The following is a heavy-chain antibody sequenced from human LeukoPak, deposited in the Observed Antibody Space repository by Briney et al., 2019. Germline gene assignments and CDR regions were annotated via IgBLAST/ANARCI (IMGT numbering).Heavy chain of an antibody. Sequence: GGSLRLSCAPSGFIFSSYVKSWVRQAPGKGLEWVSTISVSGGSTYYADSVKGRFTISRDNAKNSLYLQMNSLRAEDTALYYCAKDSIAVAGTGYYFDYWGQGTLVTVSS. CDR1: GFIFSSYV. V-gene: IGHV3-23*01. J-gene: IGHJ4*02. CDR3: AKDSIAVAGTGYYFDY. CDR2: ISVSGGST. D-gene: IGHD6-19*01.